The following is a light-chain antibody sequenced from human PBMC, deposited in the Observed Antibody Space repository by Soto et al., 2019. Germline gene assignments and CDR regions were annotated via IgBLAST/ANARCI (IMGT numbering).Light chain of an antibody. Sequence: QAVVTQPPSASGTPGQRVPISCSGSSSNIGTHTVNWYQQLPGTAPKLLIYCNDQRPSGVPDRLSGSKSGTSASLAISGLRSEDEADYYCATRDNSLSRWVFGGGTKVTVL. J-gene: IGLJ3*02. CDR2: CND. CDR1: SSNIGTHT. CDR3: ATRDNSLSRWV. V-gene: IGLV1-44*01.